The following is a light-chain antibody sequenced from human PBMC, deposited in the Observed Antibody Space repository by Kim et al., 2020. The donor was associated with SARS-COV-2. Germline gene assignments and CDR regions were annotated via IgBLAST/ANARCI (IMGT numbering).Light chain of an antibody. CDR3: SAWDSRLSAVV. J-gene: IGLJ2*01. CDR1: SNNVGNEG. CDR2: RND. Sequence: QAGLTQPPSVSKGLRQTATLTCTGNSNNVGNEGATWLQQHQGHPPKLLSYRNDNRPSGISERFSASRSGYTASLTITGLQPEDEADYYCSAWDSRLSAVVFGGGTQLTVL. V-gene: IGLV10-54*01.